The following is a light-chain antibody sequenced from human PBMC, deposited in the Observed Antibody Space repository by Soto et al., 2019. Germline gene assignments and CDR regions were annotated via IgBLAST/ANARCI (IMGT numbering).Light chain of an antibody. V-gene: IGKV1-5*01. CDR3: QQYETFSGT. CDR2: DAS. Sequence: DIQMTQSPSTLSASVGDRVTITCRASQSIRSWLAWYQQKPGKAPKLLIYDASDLGSGVPSRFSGSGSGTKFTLTIASLQPDDFATYYCQQYETFSGTFGPGTKVDIK. CDR1: QSIRSW. J-gene: IGKJ1*01.